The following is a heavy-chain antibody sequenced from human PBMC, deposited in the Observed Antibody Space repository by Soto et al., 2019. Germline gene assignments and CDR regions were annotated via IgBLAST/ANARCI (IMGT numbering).Heavy chain of an antibody. CDR2: ISAYNGNT. J-gene: IGHJ5*02. D-gene: IGHD1-26*01. CDR1: GYTFTSCG. CDR3: AIRVGATVVGWCDR. V-gene: IGHV1-18*04. Sequence: TSVKLSCKASGYTFTSCGISWVRQAPGQGLEWMGWISAYNGNTNYAQKLQGRVTMTTDTSTSTAYMELRSLRSDDTAVYYCAIRVGATVVGWCDRWGKGTRVTVFS.